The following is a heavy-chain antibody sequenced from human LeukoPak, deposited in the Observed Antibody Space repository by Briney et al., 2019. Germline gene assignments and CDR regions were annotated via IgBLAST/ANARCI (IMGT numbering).Heavy chain of an antibody. D-gene: IGHD6-6*01. CDR2: IEPTGHRV. V-gene: IGHV3-7*03. J-gene: IGHJ4*02. CDR3: AKDQMYSSSGIFDY. CDR1: ESTFNSYC. Sequence: PGGSLRLSCSASESTFNSYCMNWVRQAPGKGLEWVANIEPTGHRVNYLDSVKGRFTISRDNSKNTLYLQMNSLRAEDTAVYYCAKDQMYSSSGIFDYWGQGTLVTVSS.